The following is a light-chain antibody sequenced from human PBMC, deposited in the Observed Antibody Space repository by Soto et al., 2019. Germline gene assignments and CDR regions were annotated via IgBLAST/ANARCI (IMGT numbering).Light chain of an antibody. CDR3: QSYDSSLSVV. V-gene: IGLV1-40*01. J-gene: IGLJ2*01. Sequence: QSVLTQPPSVSGAPGQRVTISCTGSSSNIGAGYEVHWYQHLPGKAPKLLIYGNDNRPSGVPDRFSGSKSGTSASLAITGLQAEDEADYYCQSYDSSLSVVFGGGTKLTVL. CDR2: GND. CDR1: SSNIGAGYE.